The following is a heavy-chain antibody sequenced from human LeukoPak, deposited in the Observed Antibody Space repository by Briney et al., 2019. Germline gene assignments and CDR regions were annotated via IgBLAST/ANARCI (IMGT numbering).Heavy chain of an antibody. D-gene: IGHD6-19*01. Sequence: PGGSLRLSCASSGLTFSNDWMTWVRQAQGKGLEWVANINKDGSKKNYVDSVKGRFTISRDNSKNSLFLQMNSLRAEDTAIYYCARDTSPSSSSSYFDAFDMWGQGTMVTVSS. CDR3: ARDTSPSSSSSYFDAFDM. V-gene: IGHV3-7*01. CDR1: GLTFSNDW. J-gene: IGHJ3*02. CDR2: INKDGSKK.